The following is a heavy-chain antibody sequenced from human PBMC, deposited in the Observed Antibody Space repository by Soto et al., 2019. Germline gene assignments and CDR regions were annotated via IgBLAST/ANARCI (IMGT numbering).Heavy chain of an antibody. Sequence: QLQLQESGPGLVKPSETLSLTCTVSGGSISSSSYYWGWIRQPPGKGLEWIGSIYYSGSTYYNPSLKSRVTISVDTSKNQFSLKLSSVTAADTAVYYCARQDWEYDYYYGMDVWGQGTTVTVSS. CDR2: IYYSGST. D-gene: IGHD1-26*01. CDR1: GGSISSSSYY. CDR3: ARQDWEYDYYYGMDV. V-gene: IGHV4-39*01. J-gene: IGHJ6*02.